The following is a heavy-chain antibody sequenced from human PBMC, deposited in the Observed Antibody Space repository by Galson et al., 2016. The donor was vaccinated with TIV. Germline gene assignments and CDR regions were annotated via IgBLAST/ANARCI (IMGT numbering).Heavy chain of an antibody. D-gene: IGHD1-7*01. J-gene: IGHJ3*02. CDR1: GFTFGLYG. Sequence: SLRLSCAASGFTFGLYGFHWVRQAPGKGLEWVAFIWFDGNNQYYTDSVKGRFTISRDNAEDSLYLQINSLRVEDTALYYCARRGNYLSDAFDIWGQGTMVTVSS. CDR3: ARRGNYLSDAFDI. CDR2: IWFDGNNQ. V-gene: IGHV3-33*01.